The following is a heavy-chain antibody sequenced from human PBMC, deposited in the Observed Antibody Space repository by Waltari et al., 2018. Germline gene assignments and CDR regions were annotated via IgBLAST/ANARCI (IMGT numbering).Heavy chain of an antibody. D-gene: IGHD3-22*01. J-gene: IGHJ4*02. V-gene: IGHV1-8*02. CDR2: MNPNSGNT. CDR1: GYTFTSYD. Sequence: QVQLVQSGAEVKKPGASVKVSCKASGYTFTSYDINWVRQATGQGLEWMGWMNPNSGNTGYAQKFQGRVTMTRNTSISTAYMELSSLRSEDTAVYYCVRRYYYDSSGYYPFGYWGQGTLVTVSS. CDR3: VRRYYYDSSGYYPFGY.